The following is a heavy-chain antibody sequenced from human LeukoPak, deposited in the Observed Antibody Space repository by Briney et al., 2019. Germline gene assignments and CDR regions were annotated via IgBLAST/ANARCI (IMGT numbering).Heavy chain of an antibody. CDR1: GFTVSSNS. V-gene: IGHV3-53*01. CDR2: IYSDNT. Sequence: GGSLRLSCTVSGFTVSSNSMSWVRQAPGKGLEWVSFIYSDNTHYSDSVKGRFTISRDNSKNTLYLQMNSLRAEDTAVYYCARRAGAYSHPYGYWGQGTLVTVSS. CDR3: ARRAGAYSHPYGY. J-gene: IGHJ4*02. D-gene: IGHD4/OR15-4a*01.